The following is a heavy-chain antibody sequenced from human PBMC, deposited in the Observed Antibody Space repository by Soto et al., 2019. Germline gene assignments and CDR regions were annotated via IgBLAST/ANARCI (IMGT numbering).Heavy chain of an antibody. Sequence: ASVKVSCKASGYTLTNYAISWVRQAPGQGPEWMGWINTYNGNSNYAQKFQGRVTMTTDTSTNTAYMELRSPTSDDTAVYYCARDCTGGSCFCIYWGQGTQVTVSS. V-gene: IGHV1-18*01. J-gene: IGHJ4*02. CDR3: ARDCTGGSCFCIY. CDR2: INTYNGNS. CDR1: GYTLTNYA. D-gene: IGHD2-15*01.